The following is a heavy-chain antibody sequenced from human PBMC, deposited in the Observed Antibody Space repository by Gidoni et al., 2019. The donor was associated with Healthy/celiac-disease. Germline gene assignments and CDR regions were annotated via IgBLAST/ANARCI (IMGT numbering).Heavy chain of an antibody. D-gene: IGHD3-9*01. Sequence: QVQLVQSGAEVKKPGSSVKVSCKASGGTFSSYAISWVRQAPGQGLEWMGGIIPIFGTANYAQKFQGRVTITADESTSTAYMELSSLRSEDTAVYYCASGYYDILTGYAPNYYYYYYMDVWGKGTTVTVSS. CDR3: ASGYYDILTGYAPNYYYYYYMDV. CDR1: GGTFSSYA. J-gene: IGHJ6*03. V-gene: IGHV1-69*01. CDR2: IIPIFGTA.